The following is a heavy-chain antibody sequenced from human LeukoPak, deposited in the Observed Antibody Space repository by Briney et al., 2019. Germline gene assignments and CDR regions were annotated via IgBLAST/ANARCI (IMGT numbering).Heavy chain of an antibody. D-gene: IGHD6-6*01. J-gene: IGHJ4*02. Sequence: PGGSLRLSCAASGFTFSSYSMNWVRQAPGKGLEWVSSISSSGSYIYYADSVKGRFTISRDNAENSLYLQMNSLRAEDTAVYYCAREDPTYSSSSPFDNWGQGTLVTVSS. V-gene: IGHV3-21*01. CDR2: ISSSGSYI. CDR3: AREDPTYSSSSPFDN. CDR1: GFTFSSYS.